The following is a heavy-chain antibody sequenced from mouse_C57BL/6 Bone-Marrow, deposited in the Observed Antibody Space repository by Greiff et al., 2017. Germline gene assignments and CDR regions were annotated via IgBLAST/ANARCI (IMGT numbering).Heavy chain of an antibody. D-gene: IGHD1-1*01. Sequence: VQLQQPGAELVKPGASVKVSCKASGYTFTDYYMNWVKQSHGESLEWIGDINPNNGGTSYNQKFKGKATLTVDKSSSTAYMELRSLTSEDSAVYYCARDYYGSSWYFDVWGTGTTVTVSS. CDR2: INPNNGGT. CDR1: GYTFTDYY. CDR3: ARDYYGSSWYFDV. V-gene: IGHV1-26*01. J-gene: IGHJ1*03.